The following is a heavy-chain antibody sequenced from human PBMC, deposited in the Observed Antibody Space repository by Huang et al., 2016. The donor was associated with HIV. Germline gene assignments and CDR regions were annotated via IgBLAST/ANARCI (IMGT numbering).Heavy chain of an antibody. CDR1: GYTVSELS. D-gene: IGHD2-15*01. V-gene: IGHV1-24*01. CDR2: FDPEDGET. CDR3: ATSTPDVGAGVLRSAFDI. Sequence: QVQLVESGAELKKPGASVRVSCKVSGYTVSELSLHWVRQAPEKGLEWMGGFDPEDGETIYAQRVQGRVTMTEDTSTDTAYMELSSLRPEDTAVYYCATSTPDVGAGVLRSAFDIWGQGSMVTVSS. J-gene: IGHJ3*02.